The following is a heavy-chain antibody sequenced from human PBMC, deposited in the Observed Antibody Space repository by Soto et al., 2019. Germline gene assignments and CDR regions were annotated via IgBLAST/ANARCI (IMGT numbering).Heavy chain of an antibody. CDR1: GFTFSSYA. J-gene: IGHJ3*02. D-gene: IGHD6-19*01. Sequence: EVQLLESGGGLVQPGGSLRLSCAASGFTFSSYAMSWVRQAPGKGLEWVSAISGSGGSTYYADSVKGRFTISRDNSKNTLDLQMNSLRAEDTAVYYCAKGIAVADHAFDIWGQGTMVTVSS. CDR3: AKGIAVADHAFDI. CDR2: ISGSGGST. V-gene: IGHV3-23*01.